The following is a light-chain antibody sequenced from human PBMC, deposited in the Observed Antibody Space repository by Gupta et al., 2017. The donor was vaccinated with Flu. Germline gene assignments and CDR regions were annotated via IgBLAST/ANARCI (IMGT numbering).Light chain of an antibody. V-gene: IGKV1-39*01. CDR2: AAS. CDR1: QSISSY. J-gene: IGKJ2*01. CDR3: PQSYSTPRT. Sequence: DIHMTQSPSSLSASVGDRVTITCRASQSISSYLNWYQQKPGKAPKLLIYAASSLQSGVPSRFSGSGSGTDFTLTISSLQPEDFATYYCPQSYSTPRTFGQGTKLEIK.